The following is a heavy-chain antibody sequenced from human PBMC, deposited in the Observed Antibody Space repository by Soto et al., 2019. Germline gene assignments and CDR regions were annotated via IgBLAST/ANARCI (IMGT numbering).Heavy chain of an antibody. CDR1: GGTFSSYT. CDR2: IIPILGIA. Sequence: QVQLVQSGAEVKKPGSSVKVSCKASGGTFSSYTISWVRQAPGQGLEWMGRIIPILGIANYAQKFQGRVTITGDKSTSTAYMELSSLRYEDTAVYYCAQWDYYYYMDVWGKGTTVTVSS. J-gene: IGHJ6*03. V-gene: IGHV1-69*02. CDR3: AQWDYYYYMDV. D-gene: IGHD1-26*01.